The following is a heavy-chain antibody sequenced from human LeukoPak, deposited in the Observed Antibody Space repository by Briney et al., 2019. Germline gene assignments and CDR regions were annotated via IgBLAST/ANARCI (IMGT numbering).Heavy chain of an antibody. D-gene: IGHD5-18*01. J-gene: IGHJ4*02. V-gene: IGHV4-34*01. CDR1: GGSFSGYY. Sequence: SETLSLTCAVYGGSFSGYYWSWIRQPPGKGLEWIGEINHSGSTNYNPSLKSRVTISVDTSKNQSSLKLSSVTAADTAVYYCARVYSYGYVNYWGQGTLVTVSS. CDR2: INHSGST. CDR3: ARVYSYGYVNY.